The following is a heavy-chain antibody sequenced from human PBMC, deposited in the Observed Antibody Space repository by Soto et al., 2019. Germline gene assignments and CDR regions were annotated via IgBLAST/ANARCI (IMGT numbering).Heavy chain of an antibody. CDR1: GFTFSSYG. CDR3: ANGEIAAAGGG. J-gene: IGHJ4*02. CDR2: ISYDGSNK. Sequence: QVQLVESGGGVVQPGRSLRLSCAASGFTFSSYGMHWVRQAPGKGLEWVAVISYDGSNKYYADSVKGRFTISRDNSKNTLYLQMNSLRAEDTAVYYCANGEIAAAGGGWGPGTLVTVSS. D-gene: IGHD6-13*01. V-gene: IGHV3-30*18.